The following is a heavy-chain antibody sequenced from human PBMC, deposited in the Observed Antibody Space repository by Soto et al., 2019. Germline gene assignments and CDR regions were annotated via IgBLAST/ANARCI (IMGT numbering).Heavy chain of an antibody. CDR1: GGSISGYY. CDR3: ARDPTP. Sequence: PSETLSLTCTVSGGSISGYYWSWLRQHPGKGLEWIGYIYYSGSTYYNPSLKSRVTISVDTSKNQFSLKLSSVTVADTAVYYCARDPTPWGQGTLVTVSS. CDR2: IYYSGST. V-gene: IGHV4-59*12. J-gene: IGHJ5*02.